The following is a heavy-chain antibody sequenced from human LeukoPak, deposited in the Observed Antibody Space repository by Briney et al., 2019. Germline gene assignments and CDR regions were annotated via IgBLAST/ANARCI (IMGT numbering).Heavy chain of an antibody. D-gene: IGHD2-15*01. Sequence: GGSLRLSCAASGVTFSSYGMHWVRQAPGKGLDWVADIWYNGNNKYYADSVKGRFIISRDNSKNTLYLQMNSLRAEDTAVYYCAKDTRYCSGGSCYGYYGMDVWGQGTTVTVSS. V-gene: IGHV3-33*06. J-gene: IGHJ6*02. CDR3: AKDTRYCSGGSCYGYYGMDV. CDR2: IWYNGNNK. CDR1: GVTFSSYG.